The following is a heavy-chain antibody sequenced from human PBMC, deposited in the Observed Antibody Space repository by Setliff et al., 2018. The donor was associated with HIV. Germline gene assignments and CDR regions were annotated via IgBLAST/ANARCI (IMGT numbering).Heavy chain of an antibody. CDR1: GYSFSNYW. D-gene: IGHD5-12*01. CDR3: ARQEAIVGTIKGWFDL. J-gene: IGHJ5*02. V-gene: IGHV5-51*01. Sequence: PGESLKISCQGSGYSFSNYWIGWVRQMPGKGLEWMGIIYPGDSDTRYSPSFQGQVNISADKSINTAYLQWTSLKASDSAIYYCARQEAIVGTIKGWFDLWGQGTLVTVSS. CDR2: IYPGDSDT.